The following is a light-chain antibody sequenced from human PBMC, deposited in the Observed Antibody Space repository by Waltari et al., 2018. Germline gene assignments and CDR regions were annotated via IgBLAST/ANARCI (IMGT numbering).Light chain of an antibody. CDR2: AAS. J-gene: IGKJ4*01. CDR1: AIRTG. Sequence: AIRTGVAECKLRPGKASNALLYAASTLQTGVSANFSGSGSGTDFTRTISSLQPGDCATYECQQYSTFPPTFGGGTRVEI. V-gene: IGKV1-16*02. CDR3: QQYSTFPPT.